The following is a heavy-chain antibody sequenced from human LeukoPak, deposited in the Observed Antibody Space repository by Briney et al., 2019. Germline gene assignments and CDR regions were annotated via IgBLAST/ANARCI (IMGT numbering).Heavy chain of an antibody. CDR1: GVSISSYY. V-gene: IGHV4-4*07. CDR2: IYTSGST. CDR3: ARDESGLRWPTGAFDI. Sequence: SETLSLTCTVSGVSISSYYWSWIRQPAGKGLEWIGRIYTSGSTNYNPSLKSRVTMSVDTSKNQFSLKLSSVTAADTAVYYCARDESGLRWPTGAFDIWGQGTMVTVSS. D-gene: IGHD4-23*01. J-gene: IGHJ3*02.